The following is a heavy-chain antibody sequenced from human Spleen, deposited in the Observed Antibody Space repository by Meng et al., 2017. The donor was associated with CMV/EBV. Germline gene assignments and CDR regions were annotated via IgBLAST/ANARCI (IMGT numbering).Heavy chain of an antibody. CDR2: IHYSGST. CDR1: GGSISSSSYY. J-gene: IGHJ4*02. Sequence: SETLSLTCTVSGGSISSSSYYWGWIRQPPGKGLEWIGSIHYSGSTSYNPSLKSRVTISVDTSKNQFSLKVSSVTAADTAVYYCARFDYYCSSTSCWVDYWGQGTLVTVSS. CDR3: ARFDYYCSSTSCWVDY. V-gene: IGHV4-39*07. D-gene: IGHD2-2*01.